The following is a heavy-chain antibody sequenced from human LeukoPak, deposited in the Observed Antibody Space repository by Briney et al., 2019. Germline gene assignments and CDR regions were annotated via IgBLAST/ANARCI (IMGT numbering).Heavy chain of an antibody. V-gene: IGHV3-64*01. CDR1: GFTFSSYA. CDR3: ARSAAHPYYFDY. Sequence: GGSLRLSCAASGFTFSSYAMHWVRQAPGKGLEYVSAISSNGGSTYYANSVKGRFTISRDNSKSTLYLQMGSLRAEDMAVYYCARSAAHPYYFDYWGQGTLVTVSS. CDR2: ISSNGGST. D-gene: IGHD6-6*01. J-gene: IGHJ4*02.